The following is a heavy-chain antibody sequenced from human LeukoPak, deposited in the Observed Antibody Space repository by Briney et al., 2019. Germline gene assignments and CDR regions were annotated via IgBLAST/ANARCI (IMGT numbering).Heavy chain of an antibody. CDR3: AKDLGYSNYAEYYYYMDV. J-gene: IGHJ6*03. CDR1: GFTFSSYG. CDR2: IRYDGSNK. D-gene: IGHD4-11*01. Sequence: PGGSLRLSCAASGFTFSSYGMHWVRQAPGKGLEWVAFIRYDGSNKYYAGSVKGRFTISRDNSKNTLYLQMNSLRAEDTAVYYCAKDLGYSNYAEYYYYMDVWGKGTTVTVSS. V-gene: IGHV3-30*02.